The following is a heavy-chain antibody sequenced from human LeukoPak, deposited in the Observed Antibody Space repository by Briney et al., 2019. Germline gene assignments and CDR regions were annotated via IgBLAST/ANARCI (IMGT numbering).Heavy chain of an antibody. D-gene: IGHD3-22*01. CDR3: ARVTTGGYYNY. CDR1: GGSISSGSDY. Sequence: SQTLSLTCSVSGGSISSGSDYWSWIRQPAGKGLEWIGRIYTSGSTNYNPSLKSRVTMSFDASNNQFSLRLSSVTAADTAVYYCARVTTGGYYNYWGQGTLVTVSS. J-gene: IGHJ4*02. V-gene: IGHV4-61*02. CDR2: IYTSGST.